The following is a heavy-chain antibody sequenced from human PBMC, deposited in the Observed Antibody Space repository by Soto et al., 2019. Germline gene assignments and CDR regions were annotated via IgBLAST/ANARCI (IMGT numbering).Heavy chain of an antibody. J-gene: IGHJ4*02. CDR3: ARDEGGTDFDY. V-gene: IGHV3-7*01. D-gene: IGHD1-1*01. Sequence: GGSLRLSCAASGFTFSNFWMSWVRQAPGKGLEWVANIKQDGSEKYYVDSVKGRFTISRDNAKNSLYLQMNSLRAEDMAVYYCARDEGGTDFDYWRQGTLVTVYS. CDR2: IKQDGSEK. CDR1: GFTFSNFW.